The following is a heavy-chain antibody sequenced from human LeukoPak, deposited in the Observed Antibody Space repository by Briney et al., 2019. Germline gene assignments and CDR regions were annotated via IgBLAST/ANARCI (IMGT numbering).Heavy chain of an antibody. D-gene: IGHD6-19*01. CDR3: AQDPLGSGWFDDFDY. CDR2: ISGTGSTT. J-gene: IGHJ4*02. V-gene: IGHV3-23*01. CDR1: GFTFSSYA. Sequence: GGSLRLSCAASGFTFSSYAMSWVRQAPGGGLEWVSSISGTGSTTYYADSVKGRFTISRDNSKNPLYLQMNSLKAEDTAVYYCAQDPLGSGWFDDFDYWGQGTLVTVSS.